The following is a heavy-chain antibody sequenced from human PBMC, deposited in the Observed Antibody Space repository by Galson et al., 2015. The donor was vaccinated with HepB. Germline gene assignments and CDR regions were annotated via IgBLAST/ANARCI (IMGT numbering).Heavy chain of an antibody. CDR2: IYPGNSDT. J-gene: IGHJ6*02. CDR1: GYSFSSYW. CDR3: ARSPTYSSGATMDV. D-gene: IGHD4-11*01. Sequence: KVSCKGSGYSFSSYWVDWVRQMPGKGLEWMGIIYPGNSDTRYSPSFQGQVTISADKSRDTVYLQWSSLRASDTAMYFCARSPTYSSGATMDVWGQGTTVTVSS. V-gene: IGHV5-51*01.